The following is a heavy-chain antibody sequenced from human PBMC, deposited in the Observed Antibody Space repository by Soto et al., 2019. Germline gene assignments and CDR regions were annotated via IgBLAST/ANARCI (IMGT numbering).Heavy chain of an antibody. CDR2: ISSNGGST. CDR3: ARSRGYYDILAGYYPWAPFDY. V-gene: IGHV3-64*01. D-gene: IGHD3-9*01. CDR1: GFTFSSYA. J-gene: IGHJ4*02. Sequence: GGSLRLSCAASGFTFSSYAMHWVRQAPGKGLEYVSAISSNGGSTYYANSVKGRFTISRDNSKNTLYLQMGSLRAEDMAVYYCARSRGYYDILAGYYPWAPFDYWGQGTLVTVSS.